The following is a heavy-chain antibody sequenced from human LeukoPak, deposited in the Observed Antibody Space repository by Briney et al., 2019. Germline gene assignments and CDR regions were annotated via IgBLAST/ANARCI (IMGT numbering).Heavy chain of an antibody. CDR3: AKEGAAGYYFDY. CDR1: RFTFSSYNRFTFSSYS. CDR2: ISWNSGSI. V-gene: IGHV3-9*03. D-gene: IGHD6-13*01. J-gene: IGHJ4*02. Sequence: GGPLRLSCAASRFTFSSYNRFTFSSYSMNWVRQAPGKGLEWVSGISWNSGSIGYADSVKGRFTISRDNAKNSLYLQMNSLRAEDMALYYCAKEGAAGYYFDYWGQGTLVTVSS.